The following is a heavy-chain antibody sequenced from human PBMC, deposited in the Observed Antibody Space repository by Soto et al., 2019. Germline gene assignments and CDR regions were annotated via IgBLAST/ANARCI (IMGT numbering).Heavy chain of an antibody. Sequence: GGSLRLSCAASGFTFSNFWMSWVRQAPGKGLEWVANINQDGSEKYYVDSVKGRFTISRDNAKNSLYLQMNSLRAEDMAVYFCESYSGSYSFDFWGQGTLVTVSS. CDR3: ESYSGSYSFDF. CDR2: INQDGSEK. CDR1: GFTFSNFW. J-gene: IGHJ4*02. D-gene: IGHD1-26*01. V-gene: IGHV3-7*03.